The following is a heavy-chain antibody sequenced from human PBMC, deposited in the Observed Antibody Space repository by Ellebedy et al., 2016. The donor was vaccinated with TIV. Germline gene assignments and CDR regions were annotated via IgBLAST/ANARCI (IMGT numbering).Heavy chain of an antibody. CDR2: MNPNSSNT. CDR1: GYTFTNYD. V-gene: IGHV1-8*01. CDR3: AREYGMDV. Sequence: ASVKVSCKASGYTFTNYDINWVRQATGQGLEWMGWMNPNSSNTGYAQKFQGRVTMTRDTSISTAYMELSSLRADDTAVNYRAREYGMDVWGQGTTVIVSS. J-gene: IGHJ6*02.